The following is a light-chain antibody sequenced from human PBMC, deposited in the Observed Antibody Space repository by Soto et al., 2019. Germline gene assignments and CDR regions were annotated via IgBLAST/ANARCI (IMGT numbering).Light chain of an antibody. Sequence: DIPMTQSPSTLSASVGDRVTITCRASQSISIWLAWYQQKPGKAPNLLIYKTSSLETGVPSRFSGSGSGTEFTLTISSLQPDDFATYYCQHWNDYSWTFGQGTKVGVK. CDR3: QHWNDYSWT. J-gene: IGKJ1*01. V-gene: IGKV1-5*03. CDR1: QSISIW. CDR2: KTS.